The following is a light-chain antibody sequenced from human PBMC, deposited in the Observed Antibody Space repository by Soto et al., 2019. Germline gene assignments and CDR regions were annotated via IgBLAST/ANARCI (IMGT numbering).Light chain of an antibody. J-gene: IGKJ2*01. Sequence: DIQMTQSPSSLSASVGDRVTITCRASQSIGDYLNWYQQKPGKAPKLLIYDASTLQSWVPSRFSGSGSGTDFTLTISSLQPEDLAIYSCQQSYNTPLYTFGQGTKLEIQ. CDR2: DAS. CDR1: QSIGDY. CDR3: QQSYNTPLYT. V-gene: IGKV1-39*01.